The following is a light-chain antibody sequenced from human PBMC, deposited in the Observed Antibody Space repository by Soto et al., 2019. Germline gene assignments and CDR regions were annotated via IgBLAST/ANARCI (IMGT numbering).Light chain of an antibody. V-gene: IGKV1-39*01. CDR3: QQYYSYPWT. CDR2: AAS. Sequence: DIQMTQSPSSLSASVGDRVTITCRASQSISTYLHWYQQKPGKAPKLLIYAASTLQSGVPSRFSGSGSGTDFTLTISCLQSEDFATYYCQQYYSYPWTFGQGTKVEIK. J-gene: IGKJ1*01. CDR1: QSISTY.